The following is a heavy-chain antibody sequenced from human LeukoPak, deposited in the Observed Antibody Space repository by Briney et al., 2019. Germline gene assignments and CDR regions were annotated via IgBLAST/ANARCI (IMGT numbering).Heavy chain of an antibody. V-gene: IGHV3-21*01. CDR1: GFTFSSYS. CDR3: ARVGCSSTSCYNV. Sequence: GGSLRLSCAASGFTFSSYSMNWVRQAPGKGLEWVSSISSSSSYISYADSVKGRFTISRDNAKNSLYLQMNSLRAEDTAVYYCARVGCSSTSCYNVWGKGTTVTVSS. D-gene: IGHD2-2*02. J-gene: IGHJ6*04. CDR2: ISSSSSYI.